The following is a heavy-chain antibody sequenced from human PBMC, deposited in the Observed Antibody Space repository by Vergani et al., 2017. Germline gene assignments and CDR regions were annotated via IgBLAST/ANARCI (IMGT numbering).Heavy chain of an antibody. CDR2: IGTAGDT. Sequence: EVQLVESGGGLVQPGGSLRLSCAASGFTFSSYDMHWVRQATGKGLEWVSAIGTAGDTYYPGSVKGRFTISRENAKNSLYLQMNSLRAGDTAVYYCARGGRFGELFTEGYWGQGTLVTVSS. CDR1: GFTFSSYD. J-gene: IGHJ4*02. V-gene: IGHV3-13*01. D-gene: IGHD3-10*01. CDR3: ARGGRFGELFTEGY.